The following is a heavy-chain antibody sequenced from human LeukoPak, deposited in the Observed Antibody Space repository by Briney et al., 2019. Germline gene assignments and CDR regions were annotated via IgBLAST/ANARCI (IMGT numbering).Heavy chain of an antibody. CDR2: IHYSEST. D-gene: IGHD6-19*01. Sequence: SETLSLTCTVSGGSIRSYYWGWIRQPPGKGLEWIGYIHYSESTKYNPSLKSRVTISVDTSKNQFSLNLTSVTAADTAVYYCARHAFNIAVAPPFDYWGQGTLVTVSS. CDR3: ARHAFNIAVAPPFDY. CDR1: GGSIRSYY. V-gene: IGHV4-59*01. J-gene: IGHJ4*02.